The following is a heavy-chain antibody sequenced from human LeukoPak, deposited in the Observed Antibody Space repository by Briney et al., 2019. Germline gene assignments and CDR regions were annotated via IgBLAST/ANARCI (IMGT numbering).Heavy chain of an antibody. Sequence: GESLKISCKGSGYSFTSHWIGLVRQMPGKGLEWMVIIYPGDSDTRYSPSFEGQVTTSADKSIRTSYLMCSSLNASETAMYYCAVLDGEGAARGVGFDYWGQGTLVTVSS. D-gene: IGHD1-26*01. CDR2: IYPGDSDT. CDR3: AVLDGEGAARGVGFDY. J-gene: IGHJ4*02. V-gene: IGHV5-51*01. CDR1: GYSFTSHW.